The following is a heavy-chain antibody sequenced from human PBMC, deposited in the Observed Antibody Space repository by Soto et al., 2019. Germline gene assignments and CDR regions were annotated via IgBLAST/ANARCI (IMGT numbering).Heavy chain of an antibody. V-gene: IGHV3-30-3*01. CDR1: GFTFSSYA. Sequence: QPGGSLRLSCAASGFTFSSYAMHWVRQAPGKGLEWVAVISYDGSNKYYADSVKGRFTISRDNAKNTLYLQMNSLRAEDTAVYYCARDRTTVTPEFDPWGQGTLVTVSS. D-gene: IGHD4-4*01. J-gene: IGHJ5*02. CDR3: ARDRTTVTPEFDP. CDR2: ISYDGSNK.